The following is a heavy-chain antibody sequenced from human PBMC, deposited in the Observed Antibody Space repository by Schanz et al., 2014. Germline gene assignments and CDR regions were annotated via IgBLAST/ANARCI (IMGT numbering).Heavy chain of an antibody. J-gene: IGHJ3*02. CDR2: MIGSGSSV. CDR1: TSLFSRSV. D-gene: IGHD2-8*01. CDR3: AKLGQDTNGSVDI. V-gene: IGHV3-NL1*01. Sequence: QVDLVESGGGVVQPGRSLTLSCAVSTSLFSRSVIHWVRQAPGKGLEWVSRMIGSGSSVFYADSVKGRFTISIDNSKNTVYLQMNSLRSEDTALYYCAKLGQDTNGSVDIWGQGTRVTVSA.